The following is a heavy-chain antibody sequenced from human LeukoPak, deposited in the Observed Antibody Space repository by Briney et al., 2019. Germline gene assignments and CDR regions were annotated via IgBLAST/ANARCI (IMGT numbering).Heavy chain of an antibody. CDR1: GYSFSSYY. D-gene: IGHD4-17*01. J-gene: IGHJ5*02. V-gene: IGHV1-46*01. CDR2: IIPSGDST. CDR3: ARENDYGNNWFDP. Sequence: GASVKVSCKASGYSFSSYYMHWVRQAPGQGLEWMGIIIPSGDSTTYAQKFQGRVTMTRDTSTRTVYMELSSLRSDDTAVYYCARENDYGNNWFDPWGQGTLVTVSS.